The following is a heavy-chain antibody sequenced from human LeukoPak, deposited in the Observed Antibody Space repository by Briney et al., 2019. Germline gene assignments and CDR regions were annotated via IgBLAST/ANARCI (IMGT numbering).Heavy chain of an antibody. J-gene: IGHJ4*02. Sequence: GGSLRLSCAAYGFTVSSNYMSWVRQAPGKGLEWVSVIYSGGSTYYADSVKGRFTVSRDNSKNTLFLQMNSLRAEDTAVYYCARGSSDYGDYALGYWGQGTLVTVSS. CDR1: GFTVSSNY. D-gene: IGHD4-17*01. V-gene: IGHV3-53*01. CDR3: ARGSSDYGDYALGY. CDR2: IYSGGST.